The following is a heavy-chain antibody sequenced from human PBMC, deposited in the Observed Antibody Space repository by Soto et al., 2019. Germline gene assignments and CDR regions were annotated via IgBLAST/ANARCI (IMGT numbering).Heavy chain of an antibody. CDR1: GYTFTGYY. Sequence: ASVKVSCKASGYTFTGYYMHWVRQAPGQGLEWMGWINPNSGGTNYAQKFQGRVTVTRDTSISTAYMELSRLRSDDTAVYYCARASSWYGDAFDIWGQGTMVTVSS. J-gene: IGHJ3*02. CDR2: INPNSGGT. D-gene: IGHD6-13*01. V-gene: IGHV1-2*02. CDR3: ARASSWYGDAFDI.